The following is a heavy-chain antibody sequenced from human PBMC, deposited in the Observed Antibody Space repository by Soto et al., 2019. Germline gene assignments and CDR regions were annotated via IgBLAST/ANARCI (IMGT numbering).Heavy chain of an antibody. J-gene: IGHJ4*02. CDR1: GYTFTSYG. CDR3: ARASSNTAMEGYYFDY. CDR2: ISAYNGNT. Sequence: ASVKVSCKASGYTFTSYGISWVRQAPGQGLEWMGWISAYNGNTNYAQKLQGRVTMTTDTSTSTAYMELRSLRSDDTAVYYCARASSNTAMEGYYFDYWGQGTLVTVSS. D-gene: IGHD5-18*01. V-gene: IGHV1-18*01.